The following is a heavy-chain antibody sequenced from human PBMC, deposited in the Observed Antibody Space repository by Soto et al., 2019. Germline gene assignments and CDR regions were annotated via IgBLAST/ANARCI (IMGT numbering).Heavy chain of an antibody. CDR2: IYYSGST. D-gene: IGHD3-3*01. J-gene: IGHJ5*02. Sequence: SETLSLTCTVSGGSISSYYWSWIRQPPGKGLEWIGYIYYSGSTNYNPSLKSRVTISVDTSKNQFSLKLSSVTAADTAVYYCARGQRFSDSFDPWGQGTLVTVSS. CDR1: GGSISSYY. V-gene: IGHV4-59*01. CDR3: ARGQRFSDSFDP.